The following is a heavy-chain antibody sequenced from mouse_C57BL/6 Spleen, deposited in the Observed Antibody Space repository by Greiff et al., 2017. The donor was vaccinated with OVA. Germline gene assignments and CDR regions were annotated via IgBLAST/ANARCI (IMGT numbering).Heavy chain of an antibody. V-gene: IGHV1-18*01. CDR3: ARSLPYYYAMDY. D-gene: IGHD6-2*01. J-gene: IGHJ4*01. CDR2: INPNNGGT. CDR1: GYTFTDYN. Sequence: VQLKQSGPELVKPGASVKIPCKASGYTFTDYNMDWVKQSHGKSLEWIGDINPNNGGTIYNQKFKGKATLTVDKSSSTAYMELRSLTSEDTAVYYCARSLPYYYAMDYWGQGTSVTVSS.